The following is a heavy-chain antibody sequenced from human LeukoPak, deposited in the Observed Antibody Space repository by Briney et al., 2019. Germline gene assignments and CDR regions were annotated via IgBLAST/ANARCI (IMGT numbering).Heavy chain of an antibody. CDR1: GGSISSYY. Sequence: PSETLSLTCTVSGGSISSYYWSWIRQPPGKGLEWIGYIYYSGSTNYNPSLKSRVTISVDTSKNQFSLKLSSVTAADTAVYYCARHQVRGDYFDYWGQGTLVTVSS. D-gene: IGHD3-10*01. CDR3: ARHQVRGDYFDY. CDR2: IYYSGST. V-gene: IGHV4-59*08. J-gene: IGHJ4*02.